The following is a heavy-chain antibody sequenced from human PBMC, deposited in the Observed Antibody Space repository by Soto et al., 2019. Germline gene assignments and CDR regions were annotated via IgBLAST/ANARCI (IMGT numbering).Heavy chain of an antibody. V-gene: IGHV1-18*01. CDR1: GYTFTSYG. D-gene: IGHD3-22*01. CDR2: ISAYNGNT. J-gene: IGHJ4*02. CDR3: ARDLRYYYDSSGYYYADYYFDY. Sequence: VASVKVSCKASGYTFTSYGISWVRQAPGQGLEWMGWISAYNGNTNYAQKLQGRVTMTTDTSTSTAYMELRSLRSDDTAVYYCARDLRYYYDSSGYYYADYYFDYWGQGTLVTVSS.